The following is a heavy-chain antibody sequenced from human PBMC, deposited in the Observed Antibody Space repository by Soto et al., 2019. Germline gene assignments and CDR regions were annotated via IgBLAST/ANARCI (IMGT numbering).Heavy chain of an antibody. Sequence: ASVKVSCKASGYTFTGYYMHWVRQAPGQGLEWMGWIIPILGIANYAQKFQGRVTITADKSTSTAYMELSSLRSEDTAVYYCARAGGVNYYDSSGDAFDIWGQGTMVTVSS. J-gene: IGHJ3*02. D-gene: IGHD3-22*01. CDR2: IIPILGIA. V-gene: IGHV1-69*10. CDR1: GYTFTGYY. CDR3: ARAGGVNYYDSSGDAFDI.